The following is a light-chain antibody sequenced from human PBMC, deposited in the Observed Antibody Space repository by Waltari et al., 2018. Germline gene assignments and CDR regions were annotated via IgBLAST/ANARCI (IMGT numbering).Light chain of an antibody. CDR3: QQYGSSPWT. Sequence: EIVLTQSPGTLSLSPGERDTLSCRASQSVSSNYLVWYRQNPGQAPRLLIYGASSRATGIPDRFSGSGSGTDFTLTISRLEPEDFAVYYCQQYGSSPWTFGQGTKVEIK. CDR2: GAS. CDR1: QSVSSNY. J-gene: IGKJ1*01. V-gene: IGKV3-20*01.